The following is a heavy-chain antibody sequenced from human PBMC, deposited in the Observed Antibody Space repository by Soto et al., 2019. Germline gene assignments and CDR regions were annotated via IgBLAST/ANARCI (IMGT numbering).Heavy chain of an antibody. CDR1: GTSISSYY. CDR2: IHYSGTT. D-gene: IGHD2-8*01. Sequence: SETLSLTCTVSGTSISSYYWSWIRQPPGKGLEWIANIHYSGTTNYNPSLASRVTLSVDTSKNQFSPKLTSVTAADRAMYCCARYNSYAIDYWGRGSLVTVSS. CDR3: ARYNSYAIDY. J-gene: IGHJ4*02. V-gene: IGHV4-59*01.